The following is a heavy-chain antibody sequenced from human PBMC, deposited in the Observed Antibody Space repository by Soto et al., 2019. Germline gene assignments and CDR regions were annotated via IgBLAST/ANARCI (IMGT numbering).Heavy chain of an antibody. CDR2: IIPIFGTA. CDR3: AEKTAGYSSGWSHDVFDI. V-gene: IGHV1-69*13. Sequence: SVKVSCTASGGTFSSYAISWVRQAPGQGLEWMGGIIPIFGTANYAQKFQGRVTITADESTSTAYMELSSLRSEDTAVYYCAEKTAGYSSGWSHDVFDIWGQGTMVTFS. J-gene: IGHJ3*02. D-gene: IGHD6-19*01. CDR1: GGTFSSYA.